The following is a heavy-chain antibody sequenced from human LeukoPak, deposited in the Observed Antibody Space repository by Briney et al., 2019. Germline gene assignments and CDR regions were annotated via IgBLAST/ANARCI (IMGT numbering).Heavy chain of an antibody. CDR2: VVVGSGYT. CDR3: AADLGGGSYDY. V-gene: IGHV1-58*02. J-gene: IGHJ4*02. Sequence: GASVKVSCKASGFNFSRSAMQWVRQARGQRLEWIGWVVVGSGYTNHAQKFQERVTITRDMSTSTAYVEVSSLRSEDTAVYYCAADLGGGSYDYWGQGTLVTVSS. CDR1: GFNFSRSA. D-gene: IGHD1-26*01.